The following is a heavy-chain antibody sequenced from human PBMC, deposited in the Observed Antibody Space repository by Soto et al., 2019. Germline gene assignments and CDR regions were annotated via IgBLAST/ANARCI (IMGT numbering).Heavy chain of an antibody. J-gene: IGHJ5*02. D-gene: IGHD6-6*01. CDR3: ARDKEYSSSSGGWFDP. Sequence: GASVKVSCKASGYTFTSYAMHWVRQAPGQRLEWMGWINAGNGNTKYSQEFQGRVTITRDTSASTAYMELSSLRSEDTAVYYCARDKEYSSSSGGWFDPWGQGTLVTVSS. CDR1: GYTFTSYA. V-gene: IGHV1-3*01. CDR2: INAGNGNT.